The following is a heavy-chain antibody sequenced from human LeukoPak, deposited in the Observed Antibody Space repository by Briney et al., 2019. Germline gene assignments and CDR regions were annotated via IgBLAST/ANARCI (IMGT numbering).Heavy chain of an antibody. D-gene: IGHD1-26*01. CDR3: ARQLLGAPDAFDI. J-gene: IGHJ3*02. CDR2: ISTSGTTI. CDR1: GFTFSSYA. Sequence: PGGSLRLSCAASGFTFSSYAMHWVRQAPGKGLEWVSYISTSGTTIYYADSVRGRFTISRDNAKNSLYLQMNSLRAEDTAVYYCARQLLGAPDAFDIWGQGTMVTVS. V-gene: IGHV3-48*04.